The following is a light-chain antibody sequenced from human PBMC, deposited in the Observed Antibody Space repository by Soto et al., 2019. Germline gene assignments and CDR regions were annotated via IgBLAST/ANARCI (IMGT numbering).Light chain of an antibody. CDR3: QQYYSTPWK. Sequence: DIVMTQSPDSLAVSLGERATINCKSSQSVLYSSNNKNYLAWYQQKPRQPPKLLIYWASTRESGVPDRFSGSRSGTDFTLTINSLQAEDVAVYYCQQYYSTPWKFGQGTKVEIK. CDR2: WAS. V-gene: IGKV4-1*01. J-gene: IGKJ1*01. CDR1: QSVLYSSNNKNY.